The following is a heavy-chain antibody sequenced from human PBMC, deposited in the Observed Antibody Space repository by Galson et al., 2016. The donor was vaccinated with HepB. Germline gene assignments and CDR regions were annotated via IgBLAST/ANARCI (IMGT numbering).Heavy chain of an antibody. J-gene: IGHJ4*02. CDR1: GGSIRNYY. Sequence: SETLSLTCTVSGGSIRNYYWSWIRQPPGKGLEWIGYIYYSGTTNYNSSLKSRVTISVDTSQNQFSLTLSSVTAAGTAVYFCARHSSTIAARDSGIDYWGQGTLVTVSS. CDR3: ARHSSTIAARDSGIDY. V-gene: IGHV4-59*08. D-gene: IGHD6-6*01. CDR2: IYYSGTT.